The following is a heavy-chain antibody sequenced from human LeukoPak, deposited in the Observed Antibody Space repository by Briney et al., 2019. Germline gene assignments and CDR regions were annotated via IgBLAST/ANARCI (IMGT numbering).Heavy chain of an antibody. CDR3: ARVRVGAFDY. CDR2: INAGNDNT. V-gene: IGHV1-3*03. D-gene: IGHD1-26*01. Sequence: GASVKVSCKASGGTFSSYAMHWVRQAPGQRLEWMGWINAGNDNTKYSQEFQGRVTITRDTSASTAYMELSSLRSEDMAVYYCARVRVGAFDYWGQGTLVTVSS. J-gene: IGHJ4*02. CDR1: GGTFSSYA.